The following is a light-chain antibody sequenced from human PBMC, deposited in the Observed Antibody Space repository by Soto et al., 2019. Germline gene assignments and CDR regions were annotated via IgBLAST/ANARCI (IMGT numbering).Light chain of an antibody. Sequence: DIPLTQSPSFLSASVGDRVTITCRASQGISNYLAWYQQKAGKAPKLLIHTASTLQNGVPSRFSGSGSGTEFTLTISSLQPEDLATYYCQRRHSYPLTFGGGTKVEIK. CDR3: QRRHSYPLT. J-gene: IGKJ4*01. CDR1: QGISNY. V-gene: IGKV1-9*01. CDR2: TAS.